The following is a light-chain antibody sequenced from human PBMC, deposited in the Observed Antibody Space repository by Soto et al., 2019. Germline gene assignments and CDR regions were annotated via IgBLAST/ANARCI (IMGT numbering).Light chain of an antibody. CDR2: WAS. V-gene: IGKV4-1*01. CDR1: QSVLYSSNNKNY. Sequence: DIVMTQSPDSLAVSLGERATINCKSSQSVLYSSNNKNYLAWYQQKPGQPPKLLIYWASTRESGGPDRFSGSGSGTAFTLTIISLQAEDVAVYYCQQYYRTLTWSFGQATKVEIK. CDR3: QQYYRTLTWS. J-gene: IGKJ1*01.